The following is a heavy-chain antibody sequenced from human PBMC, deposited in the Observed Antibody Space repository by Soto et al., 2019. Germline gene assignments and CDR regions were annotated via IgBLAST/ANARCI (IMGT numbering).Heavy chain of an antibody. J-gene: IGHJ5*02. V-gene: IGHV1-18*01. CDR2: ISAYNGNT. D-gene: IGHD1-7*01. CDR1: GYTFTSYA. CDR3: ARDRGYNWNYGWFDP. Sequence: GASVKVSCKASGYTFTSYAMHWVRQAPGQRLEWMGRISAYNGNTNYAQKLQGRVTMTTDTSTSTAYMELRSLRSDDTAVYYCARDRGYNWNYGWFDPWGQGTLVTVSS.